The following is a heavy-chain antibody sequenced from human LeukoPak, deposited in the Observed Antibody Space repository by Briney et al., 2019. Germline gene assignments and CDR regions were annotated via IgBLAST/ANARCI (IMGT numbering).Heavy chain of an antibody. V-gene: IGHV3-9*01. J-gene: IGHJ4*02. D-gene: IGHD4-11*01. Sequence: PGRSLRLSCAASGFTFDDYAMHWVRQAPGKGLEWVSGISWNSGSIGYADSVKGRFTISRDNAKNSLYLQMNSLRAEDTAVYYCARDNKYSNDLDYWGQGTLVTVSS. CDR1: GFTFDDYA. CDR3: ARDNKYSNDLDY. CDR2: ISWNSGSI.